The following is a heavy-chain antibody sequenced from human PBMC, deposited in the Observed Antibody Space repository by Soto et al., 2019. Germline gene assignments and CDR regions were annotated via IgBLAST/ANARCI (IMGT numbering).Heavy chain of an antibody. CDR1: GGSISSSSYY. V-gene: IGHV4-39*01. CDR2: IYYSGST. CDR3: IRWELLAVIDY. Sequence: SETLSLTCTVSGGSISSSSYYWGWIRQPPGKGLEWIGSIYYSGSTYYNPSLKSRVTISVDTSKNQFSLKLSSVTAADTAVYYCIRWELLAVIDYWGQGTLVTVSS. J-gene: IGHJ4*02. D-gene: IGHD1-26*01.